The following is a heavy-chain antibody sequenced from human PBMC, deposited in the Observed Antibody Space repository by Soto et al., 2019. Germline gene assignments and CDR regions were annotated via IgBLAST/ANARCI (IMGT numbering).Heavy chain of an antibody. Sequence: QVPMVESGGGVVQPGRSLRLSCAASVFTFSSYVMRWVRRAPCKWLEWVAGIWDDGSNKYSADSVTGRSTISRHNSKNTLYLEMNSLRAGDTAVYYWARELMTSGRGVSYWGPGTLVTASS. CDR2: IWDDGSNK. V-gene: IGHV3-33*01. CDR1: VFTFSSYV. D-gene: IGHD4-17*01. J-gene: IGHJ4*02. CDR3: ARELMTSGRGVSY.